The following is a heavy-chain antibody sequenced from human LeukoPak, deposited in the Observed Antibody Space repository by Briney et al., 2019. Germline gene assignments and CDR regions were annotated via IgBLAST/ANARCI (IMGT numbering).Heavy chain of an antibody. CDR2: INAGNGNT. J-gene: IGHJ4*02. Sequence: ASVKVSCKASGYTFTSYAMHWVRQAPGQRLEWMGWINAGNGNTKYSQKFQGRVTITRDTSASTAYMELSSLRSEDTAVYYCARLVGVQLWGPIDYWGQGTLVTVSS. CDR3: ARLVGVQLWGPIDY. CDR1: GYTFTSYA. V-gene: IGHV1-3*01. D-gene: IGHD5-18*01.